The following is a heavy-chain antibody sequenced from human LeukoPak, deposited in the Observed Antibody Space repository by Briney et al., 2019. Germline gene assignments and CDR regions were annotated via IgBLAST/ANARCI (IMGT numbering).Heavy chain of an antibody. CDR2: ITANGETT. Sequence: GGSLRLSCAASGFTFSSYAMNWVRQAPGKGLEWVSSITANGETTYYADSAKGRFTISRDNSKNTLYLQMNSLRAEDTAVYYCAKDWGRYSGSFDYWGQGTLVTVSS. D-gene: IGHD3-16*01. J-gene: IGHJ4*02. CDR1: GFTFSSYA. CDR3: AKDWGRYSGSFDY. V-gene: IGHV3-23*01.